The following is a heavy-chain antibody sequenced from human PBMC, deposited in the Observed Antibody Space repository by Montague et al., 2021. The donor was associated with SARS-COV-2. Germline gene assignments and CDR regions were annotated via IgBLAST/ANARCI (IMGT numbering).Heavy chain of an antibody. CDR3: ARTSASSDY. D-gene: IGHD1-26*01. V-gene: IGHV6-1*01. Sequence: NDYAVSVKIRITINPDTSKNQISLQLNSVTPEYTAVYYCARTSASSDYWGQGTLVTVSS. J-gene: IGHJ4*02. CDR2: N.